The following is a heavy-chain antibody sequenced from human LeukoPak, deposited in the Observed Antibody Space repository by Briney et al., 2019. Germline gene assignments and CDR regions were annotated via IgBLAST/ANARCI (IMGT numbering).Heavy chain of an antibody. D-gene: IGHD1-26*01. CDR1: GFTVSSEY. V-gene: IGHV3-53*01. J-gene: IGHJ4*02. CDR2: IFNDGIT. CDR3: ARVLSGSLDY. Sequence: GGSLSLSCAASGFTVSSEYMSWVRQAPGQGLEWVSVIFNDGITYYADSVKGRFTISRDNSENTLFLHMNSLRAADTAVYFCARVLSGSLDYWGQGTLVTVSS.